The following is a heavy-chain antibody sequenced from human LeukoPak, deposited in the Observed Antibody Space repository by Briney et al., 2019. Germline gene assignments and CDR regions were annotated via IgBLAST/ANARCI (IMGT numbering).Heavy chain of an antibody. Sequence: GRSLRLSCAASGFTFSSYGMHWVRQAPGKGLEWVAVISYDGSNKYYADSVKGRFTISRDNSKNTLYLQMNSLRAEDTAVYHCAKDLQGRQQLVLCYYYYGMDVWGQGTTVTVSS. D-gene: IGHD6-13*01. J-gene: IGHJ6*02. CDR3: AKDLQGRQQLVLCYYYYGMDV. CDR2: ISYDGSNK. CDR1: GFTFSSYG. V-gene: IGHV3-30*18.